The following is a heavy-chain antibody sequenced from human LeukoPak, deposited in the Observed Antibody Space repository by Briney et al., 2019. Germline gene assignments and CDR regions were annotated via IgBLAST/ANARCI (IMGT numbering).Heavy chain of an antibody. V-gene: IGHV3-23*01. D-gene: IGHD3-3*01. J-gene: IGHJ5*02. Sequence: GGSLRLSCAASGFTFYSYGMSWVRQAPGKGLEWVSGISGSGGSTYYADSVKGRFTISRDNSKNTLYLQMNSLRAEDTAVYYCAKHGFDLYWFDPWGQGTLVTVSS. CDR2: ISGSGGST. CDR3: AKHGFDLYWFDP. CDR1: GFTFYSYG.